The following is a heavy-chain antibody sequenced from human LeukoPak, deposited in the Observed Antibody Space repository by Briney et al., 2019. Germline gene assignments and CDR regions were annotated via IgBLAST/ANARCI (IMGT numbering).Heavy chain of an antibody. Sequence: GGSLRLSCAASGFTISRYALNRARQAPGQGLEWVSTASVSGGSTYYADSVKGRFTISRDNSENTLYLQMNSLRAEDTAVYYCAKDVKAGSGDYYFDYWGQGTLVTVSS. CDR1: GFTISRYA. CDR3: AKDVKAGSGDYYFDY. D-gene: IGHD2-15*01. J-gene: IGHJ4*02. CDR2: ASVSGGST. V-gene: IGHV3-23*01.